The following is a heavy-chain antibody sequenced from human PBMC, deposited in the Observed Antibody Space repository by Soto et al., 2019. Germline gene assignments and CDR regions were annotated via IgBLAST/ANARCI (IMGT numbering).Heavy chain of an antibody. J-gene: IGHJ5*02. V-gene: IGHV4-30-4*01. CDR3: ARARGGDSGDYASLFDR. CDR1: GGSVSIGDYL. D-gene: IGHD4-17*01. Sequence: KPXETLSLTCTVFGGSVSIGDYLWSWIRQRPGKGLEWIGYIHDSGNTYYNPSLKSRVTISLDTSKNQFSLKVTSMTAADTAVYFCARARGGDSGDYASLFDRWGQGNLVTVSS. CDR2: IHDSGNT.